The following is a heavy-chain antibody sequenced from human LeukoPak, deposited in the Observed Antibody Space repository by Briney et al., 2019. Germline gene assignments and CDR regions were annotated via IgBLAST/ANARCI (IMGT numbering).Heavy chain of an antibody. V-gene: IGHV3-48*04. D-gene: IGHD6-19*01. CDR3: ARELSAVAGTGAFDI. J-gene: IGHJ3*02. Sequence: PGGSLRLSCAASGFTFSSYSMNWVRQAPGKGLGWVSYISSSGSTIYYADSVKGRFTISRDNAKNSLYLQMNSLRAEDTAVYYCARELSAVAGTGAFDIWGQGTMVTVSS. CDR1: GFTFSSYS. CDR2: ISSSGSTI.